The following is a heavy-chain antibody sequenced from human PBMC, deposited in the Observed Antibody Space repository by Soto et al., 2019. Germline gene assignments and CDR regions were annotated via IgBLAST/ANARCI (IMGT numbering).Heavy chain of an antibody. V-gene: IGHV2-70*04. CDR1: GFSLSTSGMR. D-gene: IGHD3-22*01. CDR3: ALTYYYDSSGPPGDD. Sequence: SGPTLVNPTQTLTLTCTFSGFSLSTSGMRVSWIRQPPGKALEWLARIDWDDDKFYSTSLKTRLTISKDTSKNQVVLTMTNMDPVDTATYYCALTYYYDSSGPPGDDWGQGTLVTVSS. CDR2: IDWDDDK. J-gene: IGHJ4*02.